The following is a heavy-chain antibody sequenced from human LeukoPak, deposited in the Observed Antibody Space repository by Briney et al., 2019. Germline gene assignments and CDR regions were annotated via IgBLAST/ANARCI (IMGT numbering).Heavy chain of an antibody. J-gene: IGHJ4*02. CDR2: IYNSVST. CDR1: GGSISSYY. CDR3: AREGGAISFIDY. D-gene: IGHD3-16*02. V-gene: IGHV4-59*01. Sequence: PSETLSLTWTVSGGSISSYYWSWIRQPPGQALEWSGYIYNSVSTKYTPSLKSRVTISIDTSKNQFSLKLSSVTAADTAVYYCAREGGAISFIDYWGQGTLVTVSS.